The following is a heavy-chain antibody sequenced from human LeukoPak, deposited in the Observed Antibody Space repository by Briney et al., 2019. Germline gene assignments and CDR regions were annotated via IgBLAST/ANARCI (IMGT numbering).Heavy chain of an antibody. Sequence: LSETLSLTSTVSGGSISSVGYYWSCTRQQPGRGRELNGYIDDSGSTYYNPSVKGRVTISVDNSKNQLYLKLSSLTAEDTAVYYCARAKLCHSSCYYPPFGFDYWGQGTLVTVSS. CDR3: ARAKLCHSSCYYPPFGFDY. V-gene: IGHV4-31*03. J-gene: IGHJ4*02. D-gene: IGHD3-22*01. CDR1: GGSISSVGYY. CDR2: IDDSGST.